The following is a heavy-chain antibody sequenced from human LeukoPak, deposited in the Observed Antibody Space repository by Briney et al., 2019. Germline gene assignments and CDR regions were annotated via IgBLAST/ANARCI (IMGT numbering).Heavy chain of an antibody. Sequence: PGGSLRLSCAASGFTFSTYGMSWVRQAPGKGLEWVSTISYSGVSTYYADSVKGRFTISRDNAKNSLYLQMNSLRAEDTALYYCAKDRSTRGYNWNDLDYWGQGTLVTVSS. V-gene: IGHV3-23*01. D-gene: IGHD1-20*01. CDR2: ISYSGVST. CDR1: GFTFSTYG. CDR3: AKDRSTRGYNWNDLDY. J-gene: IGHJ4*02.